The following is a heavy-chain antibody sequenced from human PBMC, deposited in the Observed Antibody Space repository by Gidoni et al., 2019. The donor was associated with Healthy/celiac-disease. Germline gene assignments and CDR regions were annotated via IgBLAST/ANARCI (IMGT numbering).Heavy chain of an antibody. CDR1: GFTFGDYA. D-gene: IGHD5-18*01. V-gene: IGHV3-49*05. CDR3: TRSGRGYSYGYVDY. CDR2: IRSKAYGGTT. Sequence: EVQLVESGGGLVKPGRSLRLSCTASGFTFGDYAMSWFRQAPGKGLEWVGFIRSKAYGGTTEYAASVKGRFNISRDDSKSIAYLQMNSLKTEDTAVYYCTRSGRGYSYGYVDYWGQGTLVTVSS. J-gene: IGHJ4*02.